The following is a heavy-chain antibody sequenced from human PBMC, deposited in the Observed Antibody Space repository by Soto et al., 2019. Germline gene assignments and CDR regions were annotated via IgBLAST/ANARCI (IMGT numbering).Heavy chain of an antibody. V-gene: IGHV1-69*13. CDR1: GGTFSSYA. CDR3: ARGANCGGDCYSRFDY. Sequence: SVKVSCKASGGTFSSYAISWVRQAPGQGLEWMGGIIPIFGTANYAQKFQGRVTITADESTSTAYMELSSLRSEDTAVYYCARGANCGGDCYSRFDYWGQGTLVTVSS. D-gene: IGHD2-21*02. J-gene: IGHJ4*02. CDR2: IIPIFGTA.